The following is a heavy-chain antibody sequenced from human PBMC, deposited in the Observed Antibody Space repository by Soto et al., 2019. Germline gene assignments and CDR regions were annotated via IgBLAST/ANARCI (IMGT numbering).Heavy chain of an antibody. V-gene: IGHV3-21*01. CDR2: ISSSSYI. D-gene: IGHD6-19*01. J-gene: IGHJ4*02. CDR1: GFTFSSYS. CDR3: ARDGQWLAQIFDY. Sequence: EGSLRLSCAASGFTFSSYSMNWVRQAPGKGLEWVSSISSSSYIYYADSVKGRFTISRDNAKNSLYLQMNSLRAEDTAVYYCARDGQWLAQIFDYWGQGTLVTVSS.